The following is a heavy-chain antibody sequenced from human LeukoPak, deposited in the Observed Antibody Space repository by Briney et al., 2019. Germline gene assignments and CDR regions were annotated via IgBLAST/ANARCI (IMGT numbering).Heavy chain of an antibody. J-gene: IGHJ6*02. CDR1: GGTFSSYA. Sequence: SVKVSCKASGGTFSSYAISWVRQAPGQGLEWMGRIIPILGIANYAQKFQGRVTITADKSTSTAYMELSSLRSEDTAVYYCARSGYDFDPYFYYGMDVWGQGTRSPSP. CDR2: IIPILGIA. D-gene: IGHD5-12*01. V-gene: IGHV1-69*04. CDR3: ARSGYDFDPYFYYGMDV.